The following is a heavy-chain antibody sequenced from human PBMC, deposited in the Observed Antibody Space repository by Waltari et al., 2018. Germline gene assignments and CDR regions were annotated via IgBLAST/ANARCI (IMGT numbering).Heavy chain of an antibody. CDR3: ARVMLRGNFDY. Sequence: QVQLQESGPGLVKPSETLSLTCTVSGGSISSYYWTWIRQPPGGGLEWIGYIYTSGNTNYNPSLKGRVTMSVDMSKNQFSRKVNSVTAADTAVYYCARVMLRGNFDYWGQGTLVTVSS. D-gene: IGHD1-26*01. CDR2: IYTSGNT. J-gene: IGHJ4*02. V-gene: IGHV4-4*09. CDR1: GGSISSYY.